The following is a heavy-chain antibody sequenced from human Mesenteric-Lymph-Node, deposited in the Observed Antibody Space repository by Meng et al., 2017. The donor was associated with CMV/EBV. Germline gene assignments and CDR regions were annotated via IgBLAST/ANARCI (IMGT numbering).Heavy chain of an antibody. CDR1: GFTFSSYS. CDR2: ISSSSYI. Sequence: GGSLRLSCAASGFTFSSYSMNWVRQAPGKGLEWVSSISSSSYIYYADSVKGRFTISRDNAKNSLYLQMNSLRAEDTAVYYCARDGYCSGGSCYKPYYFDYWGQGTLVTVSS. V-gene: IGHV3-21*01. J-gene: IGHJ4*02. CDR3: ARDGYCSGGSCYKPYYFDY. D-gene: IGHD2-15*01.